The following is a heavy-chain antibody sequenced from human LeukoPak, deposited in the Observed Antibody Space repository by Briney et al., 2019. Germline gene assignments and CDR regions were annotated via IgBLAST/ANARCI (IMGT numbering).Heavy chain of an antibody. J-gene: IGHJ4*02. V-gene: IGHV1-2*02. D-gene: IGHD3-9*01. CDR1: RYTFTGYY. Sequence: ASVKVSCKASRYTFTGYYMHWVRQAPGQGLEWMGWINPNSGGTNYAQKFRGRVTMTRDTSISTAYMELSRLRSDDTAVYYCARDYDILTGYYYWGQGTLVTVSS. CDR2: INPNSGGT. CDR3: ARDYDILTGYYY.